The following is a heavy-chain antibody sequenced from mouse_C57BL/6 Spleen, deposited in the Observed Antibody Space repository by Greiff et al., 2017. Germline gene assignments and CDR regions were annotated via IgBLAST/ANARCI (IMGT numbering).Heavy chain of an antibody. Sequence: EVKLVESGGGLVQPGGSLSLSCAASGFTFTDYYMSWVRQPPGTALEWLGFISNKANGYTTEYSASVKGRFTISRDNSQSILYLQMNSQIAEDRATYYCARYSPGGYSDYWGQGTTLTVSS. CDR3: ARYSPGGYSDY. J-gene: IGHJ2*01. CDR1: GFTFTDYY. CDR2: ISNKANGYTT. V-gene: IGHV7-3*01.